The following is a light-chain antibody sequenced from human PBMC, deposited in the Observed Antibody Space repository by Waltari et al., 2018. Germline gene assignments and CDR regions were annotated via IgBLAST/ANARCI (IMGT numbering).Light chain of an antibody. CDR1: TSHIGNIN. CDR3: GTWDSSLSGAV. V-gene: IGLV1-51*02. J-gene: IGLJ7*01. Sequence: QSVLTQPPSVSAAPGQRVTISCSGGTSHIGNINISWYRQFPGTAPKLLIYENSERPSGIPGRFSGSKSGTSATLDITGLQAGDEADYYCGTWDSSLSGAVFGGGTHLTVL. CDR2: ENS.